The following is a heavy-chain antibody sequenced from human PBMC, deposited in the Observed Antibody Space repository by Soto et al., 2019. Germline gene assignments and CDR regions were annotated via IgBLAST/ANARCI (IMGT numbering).Heavy chain of an antibody. CDR1: GGSISSGGYS. V-gene: IGHV4-30-2*01. CDR3: ARHRNFFDY. J-gene: IGHJ4*02. Sequence: SETLSLTCAVSGGSISSGGYSWTWIRQPPGKGLEWVGHTYHTGTAYYNPSLKSRVTITVDSSNNKFSLKLNSVTAADTAVYYCARHRNFFDYWGQGTLVTVSS. CDR2: TYHTGTA.